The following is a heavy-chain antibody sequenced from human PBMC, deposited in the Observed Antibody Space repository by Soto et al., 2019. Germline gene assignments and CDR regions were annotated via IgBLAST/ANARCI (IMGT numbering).Heavy chain of an antibody. Sequence: GGSLRLSCAASGFTSSSYAMSWARQAPGKGLEWVSAISGSGGSTYYADSVKGRFTISRDNSKNTLYLQMNSLRAEDTAVYYCAKGGVLWFVSWGQGTLVTVSS. CDR3: AKGGVLWFVS. V-gene: IGHV3-23*01. J-gene: IGHJ5*01. CDR2: ISGSGGST. D-gene: IGHD2-8*01. CDR1: GFTSSSYA.